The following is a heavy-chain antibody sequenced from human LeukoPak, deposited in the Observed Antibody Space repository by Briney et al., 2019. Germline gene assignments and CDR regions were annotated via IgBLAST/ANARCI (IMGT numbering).Heavy chain of an antibody. CDR2: INPSVGGT. D-gene: IGHD3-10*01. J-gene: IGHJ4*02. CDR3: ARHGSGRYYPAEGRVDY. Sequence: ASVKVSCKASGYSFTTYLIHWVRQAPGQGLEWMGLINPSVGGTTYARKFQGRVTMTRDTSTSTVYMELSSLRSEDTAVYYCARHGSGRYYPAEGRVDYWGQGTLVTVSS. CDR1: GYSFTTYL. V-gene: IGHV1-46*03.